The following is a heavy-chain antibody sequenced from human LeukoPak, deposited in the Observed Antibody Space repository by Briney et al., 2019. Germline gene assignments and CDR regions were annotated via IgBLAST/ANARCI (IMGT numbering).Heavy chain of an antibody. CDR3: ARAYYGSGKAAMDV. CDR1: GGSISSYY. CDR2: IYTSGST. V-gene: IGHV4-4*07. Sequence: PSETLSLTCTVSGGSISSYYWSWIRQPAGKGLEWIGRIYTSGSTNYNPSLKSRVTISVDTSKNQFSLKLSSVTAADTAVYYCARAYYGSGKAAMDVWGKGTTVTVSS. J-gene: IGHJ6*04. D-gene: IGHD3-10*01.